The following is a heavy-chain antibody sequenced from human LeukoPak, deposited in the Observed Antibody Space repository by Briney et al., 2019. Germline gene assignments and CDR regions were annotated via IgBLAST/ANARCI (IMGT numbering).Heavy chain of an antibody. CDR3: ARDWGDDAFDI. CDR1: GFTFSSYA. D-gene: IGHD3-16*01. CDR2: ISYDESNK. V-gene: IGHV3-30-3*01. Sequence: GRSLRLSCAASGFTFSSYAMHWVRQAPGKGLEWMSVISYDESNKYYADSVKGRFTISRDNSKNTLYLQMNSLRAEDTAVYYCARDWGDDAFDIWGHGTMVTVSS. J-gene: IGHJ3*02.